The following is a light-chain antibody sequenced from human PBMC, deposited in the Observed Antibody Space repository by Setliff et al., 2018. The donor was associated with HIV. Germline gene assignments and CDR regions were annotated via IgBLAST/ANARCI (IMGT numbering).Light chain of an antibody. CDR3: SSYKSRGV. J-gene: IGLJ3*02. CDR2: EAN. CDR1: SSDVGRYNL. V-gene: IGLV2-14*02. Sequence: QSVLTQPASVSGSPGQSITISCTGTSSDVGRYNLVSWYQQHPGKAPKLIIYEANNRPSGVSNRFSGSKSGNTASLTISGLQTDDEAQYYCSSYKSRGVFGGGT.